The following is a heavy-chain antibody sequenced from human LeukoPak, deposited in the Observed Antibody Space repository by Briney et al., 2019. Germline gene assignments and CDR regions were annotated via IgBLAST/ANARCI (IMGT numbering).Heavy chain of an antibody. J-gene: IGHJ6*03. CDR1: GFTFSSYG. CDR2: ISGSGGSA. Sequence: PGGSLRLSCAASGFTFSSYGMSWVRQAPGKGLEWVSTISGSGGSAYYADSVKSRFTISRDNSKNTLYLQMDSLRAEDTAVYYCAKTFQWYYMDVWGKGTTVTISS. D-gene: IGHD2-8*01. V-gene: IGHV3-23*01. CDR3: AKTFQWYYMDV.